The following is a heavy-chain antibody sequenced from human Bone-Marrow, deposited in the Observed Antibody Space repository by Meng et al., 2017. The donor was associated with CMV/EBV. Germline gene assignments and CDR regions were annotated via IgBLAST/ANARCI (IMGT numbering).Heavy chain of an antibody. CDR3: ARDLGVGAAGY. Sequence: ASVKVSCKASGYTFTGYYMHWARQAPGQGLEWMGWINPNSGGTNYAQKFQGRVTMTRDTSIRTVYMDLSRLTSDDTAIFYCARDLGVGAAGYWGQGTLVTVSS. D-gene: IGHD3-3*01. CDR2: INPNSGGT. J-gene: IGHJ4*01. CDR1: GYTFTGYY. V-gene: IGHV1-2*02.